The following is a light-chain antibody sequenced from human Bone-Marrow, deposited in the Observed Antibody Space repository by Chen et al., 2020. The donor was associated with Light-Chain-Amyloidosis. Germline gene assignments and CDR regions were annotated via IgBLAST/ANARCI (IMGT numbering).Light chain of an antibody. CDR1: DLPTKY. Sequence: SYELTQPLSVSVSPGQTARITCSGDDLPTKYAYCYQQKPGQAPVLVIHRDTERPSGISERFSGSSSGTTATLTISGVQAEDEADYHCQSADSSGTYEVIFGGGTKLTVL. V-gene: IGLV3-25*03. CDR2: RDT. CDR3: QSADSSGTYEVI. J-gene: IGLJ2*01.